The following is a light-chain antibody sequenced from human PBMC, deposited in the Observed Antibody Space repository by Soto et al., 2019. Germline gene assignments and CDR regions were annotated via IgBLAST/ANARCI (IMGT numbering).Light chain of an antibody. Sequence: QSALTQPASVSGSPGQSITITCTGTSSDVGAYNFVSWYKQHPGKAPKLMIYDVTNRPSGVSSRFSGSKSGNTASLAISGLQAEDEADYYCSSYTTSNTLVFGGGTKLTVL. J-gene: IGLJ2*01. CDR1: SSDVGAYNF. CDR2: DVT. V-gene: IGLV2-14*03. CDR3: SSYTTSNTLV.